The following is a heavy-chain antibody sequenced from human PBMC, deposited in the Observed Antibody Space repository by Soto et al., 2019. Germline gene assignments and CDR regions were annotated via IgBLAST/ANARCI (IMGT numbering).Heavy chain of an antibody. CDR2: IIPIFGTA. D-gene: IGHD1-26*01. V-gene: IGHV1-69*12. CDR1: GGTFSSYA. CDR3: ARVPTLIVGATTVGYYYYGMDV. Sequence: QVQLVQSGAEVKKPGSSVKVSCKASGGTFSSYAISWVRQAPGQGLEWMGGIIPIFGTANYAQKFQGRVTITADESTSTAYMELSSLRSEDTAVYYCARVPTLIVGATTVGYYYYGMDVWGQGTTVTVSS. J-gene: IGHJ6*02.